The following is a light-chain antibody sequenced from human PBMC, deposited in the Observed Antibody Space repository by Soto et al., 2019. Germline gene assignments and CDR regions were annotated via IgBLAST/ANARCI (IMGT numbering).Light chain of an antibody. CDR1: QSVSSSF. Sequence: IGWPQCTGTLSFSPGERATVSCRASQSVSSSFLAWYQQKRGQPPRLLIYDASVRATGIPARFSASVSGTDFTLTISCLEPEDVAVYYCQQRSNWPLEITFGQGTRLEIK. CDR3: QQRSNWPLEIT. CDR2: DAS. J-gene: IGKJ5*01. V-gene: IGKV3D-20*02.